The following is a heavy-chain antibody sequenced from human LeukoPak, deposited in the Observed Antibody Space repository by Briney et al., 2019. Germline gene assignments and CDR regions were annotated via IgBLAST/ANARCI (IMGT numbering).Heavy chain of an antibody. D-gene: IGHD4-17*01. CDR3: AKVRGGNGDDYFDY. CDR1: GFTFSSYW. J-gene: IGHJ4*02. CDR2: INSDGSTT. V-gene: IGHV3-74*01. Sequence: GGSLRLSCAASGFTFSSYWMHWVRQVPGKGLVWVSRINSDGSTTSYADSVKGRFTISRDNAKNTLSLQMNSLRAEDTAVYYCAKVRGGNGDDYFDYWGQGTLVTVSS.